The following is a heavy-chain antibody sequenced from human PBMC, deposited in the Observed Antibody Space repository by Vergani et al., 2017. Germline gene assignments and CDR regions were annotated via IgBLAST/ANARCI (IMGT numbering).Heavy chain of an antibody. Sequence: QVQLQQWGAGLLKPSETLSLTCAVYGGSFSGYYWSWIRQPPGKGLEWIGEINHSGSTNYNPSLKSRVTISVDTSKNQFSLTVTSVTAADTAIYFCARRSGGYYSGGKVHPLRTAFDVWGHGTVVTVSS. J-gene: IGHJ3*01. CDR1: GGSFSGYY. V-gene: IGHV4-34*01. CDR2: INHSGST. D-gene: IGHD2-15*01. CDR3: ARRSGGYYSGGKVHPLRTAFDV.